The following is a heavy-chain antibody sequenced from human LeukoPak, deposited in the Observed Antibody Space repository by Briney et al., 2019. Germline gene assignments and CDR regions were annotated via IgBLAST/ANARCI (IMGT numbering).Heavy chain of an antibody. Sequence: PGRSLRLSCAASGLTFSSYGMHWVRQAPAKGLEWVALISYDGSNKYYADSVKGRFTISRDDSKNTLYLQMNSLSAEDTALYYCAKSMIAMTTLSYFDYWGQGTLITVSS. V-gene: IGHV3-30*18. J-gene: IGHJ4*02. CDR3: AKSMIAMTTLSYFDY. CDR1: GLTFSSYG. CDR2: ISYDGSNK. D-gene: IGHD3-16*01.